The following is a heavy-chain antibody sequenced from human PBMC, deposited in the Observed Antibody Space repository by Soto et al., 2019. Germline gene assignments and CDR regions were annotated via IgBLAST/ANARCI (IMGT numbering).Heavy chain of an antibody. CDR2: ISGSGDYT. CDR3: AKVDRYSSGWSYYAPEYYYYPMDV. CDR1: GFTFDIYA. V-gene: IGHV3-23*01. Sequence: EVQLLESGGDLVQPGGSLRLSCDASGFTFDIYALSWVRQTPGKGLEWVAAISGSGDYTYYTDSVKGRFTISRDNSKNTRSLQMNNRRVEETAIYYCAKVDRYSSGWSYYAPEYYYYPMDVWGQGTTVTVSS. D-gene: IGHD6-19*01. J-gene: IGHJ6*02.